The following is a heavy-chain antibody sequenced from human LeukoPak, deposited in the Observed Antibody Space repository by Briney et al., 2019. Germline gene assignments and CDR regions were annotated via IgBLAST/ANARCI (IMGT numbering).Heavy chain of an antibody. Sequence: ASVKVSCKASGYTFTSYGISWVRQAPGQGLEWMGWISAYNGNTNYAQKLQGRVTMTTDTSTSTAYMELSSLRSEDTAVYYCARGGGITMIVNPPDYWGQGTLVTVSS. D-gene: IGHD3-22*01. CDR2: ISAYNGNT. CDR3: ARGGGITMIVNPPDY. CDR1: GYTFTSYG. V-gene: IGHV1-18*01. J-gene: IGHJ4*02.